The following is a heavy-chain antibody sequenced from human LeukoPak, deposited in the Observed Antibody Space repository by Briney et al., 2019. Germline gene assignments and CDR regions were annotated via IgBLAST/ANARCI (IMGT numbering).Heavy chain of an antibody. CDR1: GGSISSGGYY. J-gene: IGHJ6*02. V-gene: IGHV4-31*03. CDR2: IYCSGST. Sequence: PSQTLSLTCTVSGGSISSGGYYWRWIRQHPGKSLEWIGYIYCSGSTYYNPSLKSRVTISVDTSKNQFSLKLSSVTAADTAVYYCARQRRAGYYGMDVWGQGTTVTVSS. CDR3: ARQRRAGYYGMDV.